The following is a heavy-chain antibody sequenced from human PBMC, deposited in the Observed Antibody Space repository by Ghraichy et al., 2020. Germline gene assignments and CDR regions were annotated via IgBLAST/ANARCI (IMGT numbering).Heavy chain of an antibody. CDR2: MHQDGSDQ. Sequence: GGSLRLSCAASGFTFSDYWMNWVRQAPGKGLEWVSSMHQDGSDQYYVDSMKGRFTISRDNAKNSLYLQINSLRVEDTAVYYCARVDRVATREYGMDVWGQGTTVTVSS. CDR3: ARVDRVATREYGMDV. CDR1: GFTFSDYW. V-gene: IGHV3-7*01. J-gene: IGHJ6*02. D-gene: IGHD5-12*01.